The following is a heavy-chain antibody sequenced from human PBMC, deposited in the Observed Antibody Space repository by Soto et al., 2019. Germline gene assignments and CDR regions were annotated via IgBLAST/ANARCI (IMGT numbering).Heavy chain of an antibody. J-gene: IGHJ1*01. V-gene: IGHV3-53*01. Sequence: EVQLVESGGGLIQPGGSLTLSCAASGFTVSSNHMNWVRQAPGKGLEWVSVIYSGGSTYYADSVKGRFTISRDNSKNTLYLQMNSLRAEDTAVYYCARDRGYCSSTSCPEYFQHWGQGTLVTVSS. D-gene: IGHD2-2*01. CDR3: ARDRGYCSSTSCPEYFQH. CDR1: GFTVSSNH. CDR2: IYSGGST.